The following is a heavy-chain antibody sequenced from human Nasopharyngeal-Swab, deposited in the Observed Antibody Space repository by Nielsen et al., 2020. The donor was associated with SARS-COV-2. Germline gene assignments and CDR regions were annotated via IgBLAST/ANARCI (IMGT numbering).Heavy chain of an antibody. J-gene: IGHJ6*03. CDR2: INPSGGST. D-gene: IGHD6-13*01. Sequence: VRQAPGQGLEWMGIINPSGGSTSYAQKIQGRVTMTRDTSTSTVYMELSSLRSEDTAVYYCARDRVAAAGTGSDYYYYYYMDVWGKGTTVTVSS. CDR3: ARDRVAAAGTGSDYYYYYYMDV. V-gene: IGHV1-46*01.